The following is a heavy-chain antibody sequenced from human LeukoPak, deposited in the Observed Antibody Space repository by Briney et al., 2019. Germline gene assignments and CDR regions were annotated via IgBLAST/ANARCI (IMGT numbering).Heavy chain of an antibody. D-gene: IGHD1-26*01. Sequence: ASVKVSCKASGYTFTSYGISWVRQAPGQGLEWMGWISAYNGNTNYAQKLQGRVTMTTDTSTSTAYMELRGLRSDDTAVYYCARDSPIVGATTVYYYMDVWGKGTTVTVSS. CDR2: ISAYNGNT. V-gene: IGHV1-18*01. CDR3: ARDSPIVGATTVYYYMDV. CDR1: GYTFTSYG. J-gene: IGHJ6*03.